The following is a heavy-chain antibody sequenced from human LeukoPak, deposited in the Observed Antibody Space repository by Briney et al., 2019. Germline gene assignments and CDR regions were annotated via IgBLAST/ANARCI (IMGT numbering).Heavy chain of an antibody. CDR1: GYIFTSYN. D-gene: IGHD6-6*01. V-gene: IGHV1-18*01. J-gene: IGHJ4*02. CDR3: ARVPSGGSSSFDY. CDR2: INPNSGGT. Sequence: ASVKVSCKASGYIFTSYNIYWVRQAPGQGLEWMGWINPNSGGTYYAQKLQGRVTMTPDTSTSTAYMELRSLRSDDTAVYYCARVPSGGSSSFDYWGQGTLVTVSS.